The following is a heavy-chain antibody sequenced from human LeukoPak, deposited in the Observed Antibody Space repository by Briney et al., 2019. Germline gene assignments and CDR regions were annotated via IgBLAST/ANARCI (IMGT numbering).Heavy chain of an antibody. CDR3: AKDRGRRDGYNLNYFDY. Sequence: PGGSLRLSCAASGFTFSSYAMSWVRQAPGKGLEWVSTISDRGDTTYYADSVKGRFTISRDISKNTLVLQMNSLRAEDTAVYYCAKDRGRRDGYNLNYFDYWGQGTLVTVSS. D-gene: IGHD5-24*01. CDR1: GFTFSSYA. V-gene: IGHV3-23*01. CDR2: ISDRGDTT. J-gene: IGHJ4*02.